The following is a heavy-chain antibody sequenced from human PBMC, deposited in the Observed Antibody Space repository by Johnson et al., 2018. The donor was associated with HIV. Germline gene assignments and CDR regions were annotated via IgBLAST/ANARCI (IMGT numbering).Heavy chain of an antibody. CDR3: AKDRGGDTARNPWAFDI. CDR1: GFTFSSYG. CDR2: IWYDGSNK. V-gene: IGHV3-33*06. J-gene: IGHJ3*02. Sequence: QVQLVESGGGVVQPGRSLRLSCAASGFTFSSYGMHWVRQAPGKGLEWVAVIWYDGSNKYYADSVKGRFTISRDNSKNTLYLQMNSLRAEDTAVYYCAKDRGGDTARNPWAFDIWGQGTMGTVSS. D-gene: IGHD5-18*01.